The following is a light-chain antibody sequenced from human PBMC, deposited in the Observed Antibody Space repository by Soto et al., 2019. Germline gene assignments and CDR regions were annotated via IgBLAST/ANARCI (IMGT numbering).Light chain of an antibody. J-gene: IGKJ3*01. V-gene: IGKV3-20*01. CDR2: GAS. CDR1: QGVSSSY. Sequence: EIVLTQSPGTLSLSPGERATLSCRASQGVSSSYLAWDQQKPGQAPRLLMYGASSRATGIPDRFSGSGSGTDFTLTISRLEPEDLAVYYCQQYCSSPLTFGPGTTVDIK. CDR3: QQYCSSPLT.